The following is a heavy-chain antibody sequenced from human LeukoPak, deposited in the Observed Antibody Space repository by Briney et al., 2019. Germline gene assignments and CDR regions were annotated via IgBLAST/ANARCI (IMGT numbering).Heavy chain of an antibody. Sequence: GASVKVSCKASGYAFTGYYMHWVRQAPGQGLEWMGWINPNSGGTNYAQKFQGRVTMTRDTSISTAYMELSRLRSDDTAVYYCARVKVFGVVTPDYWGQGTLVTVSS. D-gene: IGHD3-3*01. J-gene: IGHJ4*02. CDR3: ARVKVFGVVTPDY. CDR2: INPNSGGT. V-gene: IGHV1-2*02. CDR1: GYAFTGYY.